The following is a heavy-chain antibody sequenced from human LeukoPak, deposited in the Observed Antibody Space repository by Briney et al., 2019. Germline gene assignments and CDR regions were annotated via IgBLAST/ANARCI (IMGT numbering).Heavy chain of an antibody. J-gene: IGHJ4*02. CDR3: VIDLGRYRNNCFDY. D-gene: IGHD1-26*01. Sequence: GGSLRLSCAASGFTFSSYAMSWVRQAPEKGLEWVSTISGSGGGTYYADSVKGRFTISRDDSKNTLYLQMNSLRAEDTAVYYCVIDLGRYRNNCFDYWGQGTLVTVSS. CDR1: GFTFSSYA. V-gene: IGHV3-23*01. CDR2: ISGSGGGT.